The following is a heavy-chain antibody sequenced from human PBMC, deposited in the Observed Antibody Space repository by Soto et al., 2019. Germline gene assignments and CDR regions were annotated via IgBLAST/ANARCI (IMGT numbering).Heavy chain of an antibody. CDR2: INPKSGGT. V-gene: IGHV1-2*02. D-gene: IGHD1-26*01. Sequence: GASVKVSCKASGYTFTVYYMHWVRQAPGRGLEWMGWINPKSGGTMYPQKFQGRVTMTWDTSISTAYMALTRLRSDDTAVYYCARDLAKGGGSAGFDYWGQGALVTVSS. CDR1: GYTFTVYY. CDR3: ARDLAKGGGSAGFDY. J-gene: IGHJ4*02.